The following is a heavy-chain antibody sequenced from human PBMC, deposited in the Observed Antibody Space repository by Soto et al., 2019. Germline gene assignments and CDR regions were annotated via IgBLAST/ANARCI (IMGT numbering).Heavy chain of an antibody. D-gene: IGHD4-17*01. Sequence: APVKVSCKASGYTFTSYYMHWVRQAPGQGLEWMGIINPSGGSTSYAQKFQGRVTMTRDTSTSTVYMELSSLRSEDTAVYYCASFLGDYAAFDIWGQGTMVTVSS. CDR3: ASFLGDYAAFDI. J-gene: IGHJ3*02. CDR2: INPSGGST. V-gene: IGHV1-46*03. CDR1: GYTFTSYY.